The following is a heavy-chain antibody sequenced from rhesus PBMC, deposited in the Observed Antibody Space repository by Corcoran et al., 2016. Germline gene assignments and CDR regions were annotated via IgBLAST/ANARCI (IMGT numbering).Heavy chain of an antibody. CDR3: ARDLQQRSEF. CDR2: LTYSGST. J-gene: IGHJ1*01. CDR1: GGSISSGYYY. D-gene: IGHD6-31*01. V-gene: IGHV4-122*02. Sequence: QVQLQESGPGLVKPSENLSLTCAVAGGSISSGYYYRSWIRQPPGKGLEWIGYLTYSGSTSYNPSLKSRVTISRDTSKNQFSMKLSSVTAADTAVYYCARDLQQRSEFWGQGALVTVSS.